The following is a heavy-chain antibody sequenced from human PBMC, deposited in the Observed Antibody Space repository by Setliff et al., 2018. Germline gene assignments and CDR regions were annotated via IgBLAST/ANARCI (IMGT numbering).Heavy chain of an antibody. V-gene: IGHV1-18*01. CDR1: GYTFTSYG. Sequence: ASVKVSCKASGYTFTSYGISWVRQAPGQGLEWMGWISAYDGDTNYAQKLQGRVAMTTDTSTTTAYVELRSLRSDDTAVYYCARPGLYCSGGSCYGDDAFDIWGQGTMVTVSS. CDR3: ARPGLYCSGGSCYGDDAFDI. CDR2: ISAYDGDT. J-gene: IGHJ3*02. D-gene: IGHD2-15*01.